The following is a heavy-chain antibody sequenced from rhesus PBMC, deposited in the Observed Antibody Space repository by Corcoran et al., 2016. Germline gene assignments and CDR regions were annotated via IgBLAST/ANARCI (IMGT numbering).Heavy chain of an antibody. Sequence: QEQLVQSGAEVKKPGASVKVSCQASGYIFTSYVISWLRPAPGKGFEGIVGINTGYGSKSNEQKFQGRVTSNEDMATSTVYMERSSLRSEDMAVYYCAAEFSSGWSWGQGVLVTVSS. CDR1: GYIFTSYV. D-gene: IGHD6S26*01. CDR2: INTGYGSK. V-gene: IGHV1-70*01. CDR3: AAEFSSGWS. J-gene: IGHJ4*01.